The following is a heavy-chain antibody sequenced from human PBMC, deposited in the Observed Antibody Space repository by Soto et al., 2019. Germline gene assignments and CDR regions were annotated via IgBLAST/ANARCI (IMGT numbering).Heavy chain of an antibody. CDR1: GGSISSGDYY. CDR2: IYYSGST. D-gene: IGHD3-3*01. Sequence: PSETLSLTCTVSGGSISSGDYYWSWIRQPPGKGLEWIGYIYYSGSTYYNPSLKSRVTISVDTSKNQFSLKLSSVTAADTAVYYCARDRVATIFGVAHNHYGMDVWGQGTTVTVS. CDR3: ARDRVATIFGVAHNHYGMDV. J-gene: IGHJ6*02. V-gene: IGHV4-30-4*01.